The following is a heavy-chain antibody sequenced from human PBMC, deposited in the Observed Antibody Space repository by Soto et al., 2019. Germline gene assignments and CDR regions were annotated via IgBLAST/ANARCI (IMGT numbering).Heavy chain of an antibody. V-gene: IGHV1-69*12. D-gene: IGHD6-19*01. CDR3: ARDRKVAGPNPYYYYGMDV. J-gene: IGHJ6*02. CDR2: IIPIFGTA. Sequence: QVQLVQSGAEVKKPGSSVKVSCKASGGTFSSYAISWVRQAPGQGLEWMGGIIPIFGTANYAQKFQGRVTMTADESTSTAYMELSSLRSEDTAVYYCARDRKVAGPNPYYYYGMDVWGQGTTVTVSS. CDR1: GGTFSSYA.